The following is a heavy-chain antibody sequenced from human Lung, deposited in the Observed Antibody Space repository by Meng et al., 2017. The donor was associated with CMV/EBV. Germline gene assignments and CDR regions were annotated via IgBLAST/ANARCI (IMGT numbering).Heavy chain of an antibody. CDR3: ARDPYATGWAG. CDR2: IYHSGGT. CDR1: GGSISISTW. D-gene: IGHD6-19*01. V-gene: IGHV4-4*02. J-gene: IGHJ4*02. Sequence: QMKPQESGPGLVKPSGTLSLTCAVSGGSISISTWWSWVRQPPGKGLEWIGEIYHSGGTNYNPSLRGRVTISLDKSKNQFSLTLRSVTAADTAVYYCARDPYATGWAGWGQGTLVTVSS.